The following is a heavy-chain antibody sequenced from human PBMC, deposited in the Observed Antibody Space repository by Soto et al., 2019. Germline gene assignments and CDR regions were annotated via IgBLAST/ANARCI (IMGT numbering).Heavy chain of an antibody. CDR1: GFTFSSYE. CDR3: ARDKNIPGPHMDV. Sequence: GGSLRLSCAASGFTFSSYEMNWVRQVPGKGLEWVSYISSSGSTIYYADSVKGRFTISRDNAKNSLYLQMNSLRAEDTAVYYCARDKNIPGPHMDVWGQGTTVTVSS. CDR2: ISSSGSTI. V-gene: IGHV3-48*03. J-gene: IGHJ6*02.